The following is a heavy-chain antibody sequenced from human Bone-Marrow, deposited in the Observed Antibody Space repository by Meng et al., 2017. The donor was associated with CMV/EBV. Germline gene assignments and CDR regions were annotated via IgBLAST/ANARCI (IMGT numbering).Heavy chain of an antibody. CDR1: GFTFSSYG. CDR3: ARDGFWSAYYLDGMDV. D-gene: IGHD3-3*01. V-gene: IGHV3-33*01. CDR2: IWYDGSNK. J-gene: IGHJ6*02. Sequence: GGSLRLSCAASGFTFSSYGMHWVRQAPGKGLEWVAVIWYDGSNKYYADSVKGRFTISRDNSKNTLYLQMNSLRAEDTAVYYCARDGFWSAYYLDGMDVWGQGATVTVSS.